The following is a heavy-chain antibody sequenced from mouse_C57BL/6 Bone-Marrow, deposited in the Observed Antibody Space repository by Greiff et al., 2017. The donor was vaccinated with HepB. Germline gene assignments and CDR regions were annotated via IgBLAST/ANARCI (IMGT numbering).Heavy chain of an antibody. Sequence: VQLVESGPGLVAPSQSLSITCTVSGFSLTSYAISWVRQPPGKGLEWLGVIWTGGGTNYNSSLKSRLSISQDNSKSQVFLKMNSLQTDDTARYYCARGDYYGSSPYWYFDVWGTGTTVTVSS. CDR1: GFSLTSYA. J-gene: IGHJ1*03. CDR3: ARGDYYGSSPYWYFDV. CDR2: IWTGGGT. D-gene: IGHD1-1*01. V-gene: IGHV2-9-1*01.